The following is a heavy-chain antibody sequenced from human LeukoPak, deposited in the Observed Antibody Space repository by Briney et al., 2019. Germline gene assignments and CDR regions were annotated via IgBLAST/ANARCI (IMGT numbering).Heavy chain of an antibody. CDR1: GFTLSSYS. D-gene: IGHD6-13*01. Sequence: GGSLRLSCATSGFTLSSYSMDWVRQAPGKGLEWVSSISSSSSYIYYADSVKGRFTISRDNAKNSLYLQMNSLRAEDTAVYYCARGASIYSSSWYYFDYWGQGTLVTVSS. CDR2: ISSSSSYI. CDR3: ARGASIYSSSWYYFDY. V-gene: IGHV3-21*01. J-gene: IGHJ4*02.